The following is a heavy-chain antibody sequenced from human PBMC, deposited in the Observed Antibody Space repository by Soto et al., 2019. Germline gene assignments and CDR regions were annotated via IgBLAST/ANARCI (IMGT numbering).Heavy chain of an antibody. CDR2: IYHSGST. J-gene: IGHJ5*02. CDR1: GGSIRNYY. CDR3: ARLGQAPYRSWFDP. D-gene: IGHD7-27*01. Sequence: QVQLQESGPGLVKPSETLSLICTVSGGSIRNYYWIWIRQPPGKGLEWIGYIYHSGSTNYNPSLKSRVIISVDTSRNQFSLKLKSVTAADTAVYYCARLGQAPYRSWFDPWGQGTLVTVSS. V-gene: IGHV4-59*01.